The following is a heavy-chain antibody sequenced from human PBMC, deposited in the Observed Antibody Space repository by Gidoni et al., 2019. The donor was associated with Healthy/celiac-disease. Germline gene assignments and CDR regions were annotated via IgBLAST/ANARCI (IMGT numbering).Heavy chain of an antibody. CDR3: ARDREQQLVRGWFDP. Sequence: QVQLVESGGGVVQPGRSLRLSCAASGFTFSSYAMPWVRQAPGKGLEWVAVISYDGSNKYYADSVKGRFTISRDNSKNTLYLQMNSLRAEDTAVYYCARDREQQLVRGWFDPWGQGTLVTVSS. D-gene: IGHD6-13*01. V-gene: IGHV3-30-3*01. CDR1: GFTFSSYA. J-gene: IGHJ5*02. CDR2: ISYDGSNK.